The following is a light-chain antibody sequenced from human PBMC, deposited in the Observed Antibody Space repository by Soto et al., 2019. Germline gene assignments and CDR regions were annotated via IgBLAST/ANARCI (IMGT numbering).Light chain of an antibody. J-gene: IGKJ5*01. CDR3: QQYYSTPIT. CDR1: QSVLFNSNNKNY. CDR2: WAS. V-gene: IGKV4-1*01. Sequence: DIVMTQSPDSLAVSLGERASINCKSSQSVLFNSNNKNYVAWFQQKPGQPPKLLIYWASTRESGVPDRFSGYVSGTDSTLTISSLQAEDVAVYYCQQYYSTPITFGQGTRLEIK.